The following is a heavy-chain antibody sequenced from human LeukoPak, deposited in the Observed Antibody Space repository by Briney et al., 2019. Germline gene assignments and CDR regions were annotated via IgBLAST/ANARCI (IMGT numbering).Heavy chain of an antibody. Sequence: SETLSLTCTVSGGSISTYYWSWIRLPPGKGLEWIAYIYFTGRTQYNPSLKSRVTISEDTSKNQFSLRPSSVTSADTAVYYCARGGYDSDFDYWGQGTLVTVSS. CDR1: GGSISTYY. CDR3: ARGGYDSDFDY. V-gene: IGHV4-59*01. CDR2: IYFTGRT. D-gene: IGHD3-3*01. J-gene: IGHJ4*02.